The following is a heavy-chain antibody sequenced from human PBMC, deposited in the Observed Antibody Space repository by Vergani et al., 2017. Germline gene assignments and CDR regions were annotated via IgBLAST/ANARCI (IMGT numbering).Heavy chain of an antibody. CDR2: IWYDGSNK. D-gene: IGHD3-10*01. V-gene: IGHV3-33*06. J-gene: IGHJ4*02. CDR3: AKDLAPGGH. Sequence: QVQLVESGGGVVQPGRSLRLSCAASGFTFSSYGMHWVRQAPGKGLEWVTVIWYDGSNKYYADSVKGRFTISRDNSKNTLYLQMNSLRAEDTAIYYCAKDLAPGGHWGQGTLVTVSS. CDR1: GFTFSSYG.